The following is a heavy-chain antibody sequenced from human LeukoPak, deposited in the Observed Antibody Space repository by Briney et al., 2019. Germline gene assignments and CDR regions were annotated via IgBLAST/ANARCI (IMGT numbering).Heavy chain of an antibody. J-gene: IGHJ6*04. Sequence: SVKVSCKASGGTFSSYAISRVRQAPGQGLEWMGGIIPIFGTANYAQKFQGRVTITADKSTSTAYMELSSLRSEDTAVYYCARDGHSGYDLGGMDVWGKGTTVTVSS. D-gene: IGHD5-12*01. CDR3: ARDGHSGYDLGGMDV. CDR2: IIPIFGTA. V-gene: IGHV1-69*06. CDR1: GGTFSSYA.